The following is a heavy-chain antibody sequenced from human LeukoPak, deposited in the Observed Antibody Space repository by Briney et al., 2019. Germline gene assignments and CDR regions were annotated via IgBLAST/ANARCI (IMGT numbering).Heavy chain of an antibody. Sequence: ASVKVSCKVSGYTLTELSMHWVRQAPGQGLEWMGWINPNSGGTNYAQKFQGRVTMTRDTSISTAYMELSRLRSDDTAVYYCARDDLRRQLDYGMDVWGQGTTVTVSS. CDR2: INPNSGGT. V-gene: IGHV1-2*02. CDR1: GYTLTELS. CDR3: ARDDLRRQLDYGMDV. D-gene: IGHD5-18*01. J-gene: IGHJ6*02.